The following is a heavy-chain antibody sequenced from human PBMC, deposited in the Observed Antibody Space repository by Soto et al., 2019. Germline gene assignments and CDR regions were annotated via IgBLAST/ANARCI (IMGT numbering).Heavy chain of an antibody. CDR2: INPIFGTA. D-gene: IGHD1-26*01. V-gene: IGHV1-69*13. J-gene: IGHJ5*02. CDR3: ARWECGFDP. Sequence: ASVKVSCKASGCTFSRYDIRWLRQAPGQGLEWMGGINPIFGTANYAQKFQGRVTITADESTSTAYMKLSSLRSEDTAVYYCARWECGFDPWGQGTLVTVSS. CDR1: GCTFSRYD.